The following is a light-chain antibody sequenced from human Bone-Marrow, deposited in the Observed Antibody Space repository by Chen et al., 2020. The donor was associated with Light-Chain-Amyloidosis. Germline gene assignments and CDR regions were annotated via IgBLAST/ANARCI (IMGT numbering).Light chain of an antibody. J-gene: IGKJ1*01. Sequence: ILLTQSPGTLSLSPGERATLSCRASQSVASDYVAWYQQKPGQAPRLLIYDASSRAPGIPDRFSGSESGIDFTLTISRVEPEDFAVYYCQQYGSSPVTFGQGTKVEI. CDR3: QQYGSSPVT. V-gene: IGKV3-20*01. CDR1: QSVASDY. CDR2: DAS.